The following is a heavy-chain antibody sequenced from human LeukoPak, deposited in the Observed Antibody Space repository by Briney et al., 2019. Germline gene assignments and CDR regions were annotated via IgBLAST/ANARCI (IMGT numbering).Heavy chain of an antibody. Sequence: KSSQTLSLTCAVSGVSISSGGYSWSWIRQPPGKGLEWIGYIYHSGSTYYNPSLKSRVTISVDRSKNQFSLKLSSVTAADMAVYYCARDSSGYLDWGQGTLVTVSS. CDR1: GVSISSGGYS. V-gene: IGHV4-30-2*01. CDR2: IYHSGST. J-gene: IGHJ4*02. CDR3: ARDSSGYLD. D-gene: IGHD3-22*01.